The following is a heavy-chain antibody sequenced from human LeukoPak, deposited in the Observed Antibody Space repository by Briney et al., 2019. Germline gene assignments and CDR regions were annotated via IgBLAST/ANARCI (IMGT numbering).Heavy chain of an antibody. V-gene: IGHV3-33*01. J-gene: IGHJ4*02. CDR1: GFPFSSFG. CDR3: ARDLSAAYDF. CDR2: LVYDGII. Sequence: GRSLRLSCAASGFPFSSFGMHWVRQAPGKGLEWVARLVYDGIINYGDFAKGRFTISRDNSKSALYLEMNSLRVEDSGIYHCARDLSAAYDFWGQGVVVTVSS. D-gene: IGHD2-21*01.